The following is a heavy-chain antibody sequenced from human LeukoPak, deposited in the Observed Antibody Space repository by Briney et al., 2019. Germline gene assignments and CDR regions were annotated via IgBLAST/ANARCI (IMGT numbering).Heavy chain of an antibody. Sequence: ASVKVSCKASGYTFTGYYMHWVRQAPGQGLEWMGWINPNSGGTNYAQKVQGRVTMTRDTSSSTAYMELSRLRSDDTAVYYCARVTRRGIAVFWGQGTLVTVSS. J-gene: IGHJ4*02. V-gene: IGHV1-2*02. D-gene: IGHD6-19*01. CDR3: ARVTRRGIAVF. CDR1: GYTFTGYY. CDR2: INPNSGGT.